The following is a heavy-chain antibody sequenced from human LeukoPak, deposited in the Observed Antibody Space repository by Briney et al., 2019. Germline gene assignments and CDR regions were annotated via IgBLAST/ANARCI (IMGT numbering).Heavy chain of an antibody. V-gene: IGHV3-23*01. CDR2: ISGSGGST. J-gene: IGHJ4*02. D-gene: IGHD6-19*01. CDR1: GFTFSSYA. CDR3: AKDLGTYSSGWLVY. Sequence: PGGSLRLSCAGSGFTFSSYAMSWVRQAPGKGLEWVSAISGSGGSTYYADSVKGRFTISRDNSKNTLYLQMNSLRAEDTAVYYCAKDLGTYSSGWLVYWGQGTLVTVSS.